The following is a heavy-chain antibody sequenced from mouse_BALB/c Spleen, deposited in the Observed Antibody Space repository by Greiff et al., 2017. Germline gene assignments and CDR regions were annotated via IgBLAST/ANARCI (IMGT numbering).Heavy chain of an antibody. CDR2: INPSSGYT. CDR1: GYTFTSYT. D-gene: IGHD3-2*02. V-gene: IGHV1-4*02. CDR3: ARFSGNFDY. J-gene: IGHJ2*01. Sequence: QVQLKQSAAELARPGASVKMSCKASGYTFTSYTMHWVKQRPGQGLEWIGYINPSSGYTEYNQKFKDKTTLTADKSSSTAYMQLSSLTSEDSAVYYCARFSGNFDYWGQGTTLTVSS.